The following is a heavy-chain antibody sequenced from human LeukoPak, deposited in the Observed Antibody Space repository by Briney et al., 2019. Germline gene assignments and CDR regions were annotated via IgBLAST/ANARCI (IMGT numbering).Heavy chain of an antibody. J-gene: IGHJ4*02. CDR3: ARVGYYASGPFSYFDY. V-gene: IGHV3-30-3*01. Sequence: GGSLGLSCAASGFTVSSNYMSWVRQAPGKGLEWVAVLSYDGSDKYYTDSVKGRFTISRDNSKNTLYLQMDSLRAEDTAVYYCARVGYYASGPFSYFDYWGQGTLVTVSS. CDR1: GFTVSSNY. D-gene: IGHD3-10*01. CDR2: LSYDGSDK.